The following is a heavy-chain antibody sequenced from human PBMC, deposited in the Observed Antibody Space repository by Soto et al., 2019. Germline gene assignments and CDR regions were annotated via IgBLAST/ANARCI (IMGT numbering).Heavy chain of an antibody. CDR3: ARFSLGVQYCGGDCSSVSRYGMDV. CDR2: INPNGGGT. Sequence: ASVKVSCKASGYTFTDYYMHWVRQAPGQGLEWMGWINPNGGGTNYAQKFQGWVTMTRDTSISTAYMELIRLRSDDTAVYYWARFSLGVQYCGGDCSSVSRYGMDVWGQGTTVTVSS. CDR1: GYTFTDYY. V-gene: IGHV1-2*04. J-gene: IGHJ6*02. D-gene: IGHD2-21*02.